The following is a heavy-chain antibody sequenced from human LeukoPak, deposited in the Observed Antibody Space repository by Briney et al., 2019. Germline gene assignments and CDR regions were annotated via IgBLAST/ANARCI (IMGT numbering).Heavy chain of an antibody. CDR2: INHSGST. D-gene: IGHD2-2*01. CDR1: GGSSSGYY. Sequence: SETLSLTCAVYGGSSSGYYWSWIRQPPGKGLEWIGEINHSGSTNYNPSLKSRVTISVDTSKNQFSLKLSSVTAADTAVYYCARVGEYCSSTSCYYVDYWGQGTLVTVSS. V-gene: IGHV4-34*01. CDR3: ARVGEYCSSTSCYYVDY. J-gene: IGHJ4*02.